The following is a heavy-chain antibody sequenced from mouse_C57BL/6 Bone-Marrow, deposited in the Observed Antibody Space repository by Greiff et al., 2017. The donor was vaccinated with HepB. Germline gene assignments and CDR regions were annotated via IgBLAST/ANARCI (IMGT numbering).Heavy chain of an antibody. V-gene: IGHV1-82*01. CDR3: TSVRLLRYSFEY. Sequence: VQLQQSGPELVKPGASVKISCKASGYAFSSSWMNWVKQRPGKGLEWIGRIYPGDGDTNYNRKFKGKATLTADKSSSTAYMQLSSLTSEDSAVYFCTSVRLLRYSFEYRGQGTSRTVSS. D-gene: IGHD2-10*01. J-gene: IGHJ2*03. CDR2: IYPGDGDT. CDR1: GYAFSSSW.